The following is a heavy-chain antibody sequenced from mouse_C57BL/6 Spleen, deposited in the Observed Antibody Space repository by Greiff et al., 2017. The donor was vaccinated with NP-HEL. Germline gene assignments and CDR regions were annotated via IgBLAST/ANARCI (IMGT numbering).Heavy chain of an antibody. V-gene: IGHV1-26*01. J-gene: IGHJ2*01. Sequence: EVQLQQSGPELVKPGASVKISCKASGYTFTDYYMNWVKQSPGQSLEWIGDINPNNGGTSYNQKFKGKATLTVDKSSSTAYMELRSLTSEDSAVSYCARIYDGNIGYLDYWGQGTTLTVSS. CDR1: GYTFTDYY. CDR3: ARIYDGNIGYLDY. D-gene: IGHD2-1*01. CDR2: INPNNGGT.